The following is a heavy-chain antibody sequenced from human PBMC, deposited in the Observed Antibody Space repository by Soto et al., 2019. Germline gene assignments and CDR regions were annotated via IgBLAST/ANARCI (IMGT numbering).Heavy chain of an antibody. D-gene: IGHD3-22*01. CDR2: IYYSGST. CDR1: GGSISSGGYY. Sequence: SETLSLTCTVSGGSISSGGYYCSWIRQHPGKGLEWIGYIYYSGSTYYNPSLKSRVTISVDTYKNQFSLKLSSVTAADTAVYYCARIYDYDSSGYYIDHWGKGTMVXV. V-gene: IGHV4-31*03. CDR3: ARIYDYDSSGYYIDH. J-gene: IGHJ4*02.